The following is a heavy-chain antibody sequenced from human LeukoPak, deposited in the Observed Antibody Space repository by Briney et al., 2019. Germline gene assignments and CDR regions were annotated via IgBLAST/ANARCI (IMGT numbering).Heavy chain of an antibody. CDR2: ISYDGSNK. V-gene: IGHV3-30*18. J-gene: IGHJ4*02. Sequence: GRSLRLSCAASGFTFSSYGMPWVRQAPGKGLEWVAVISYDGSNKYYADSVKGRFTISRDNSKNTLYLQMNSLRAEDTAVYYCAKPNYGDYGPQFDYWGQGTLVTVSP. CDR1: GFTFSSYG. D-gene: IGHD4-17*01. CDR3: AKPNYGDYGPQFDY.